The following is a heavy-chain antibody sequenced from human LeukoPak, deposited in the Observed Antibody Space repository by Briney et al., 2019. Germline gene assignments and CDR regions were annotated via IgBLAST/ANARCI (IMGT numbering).Heavy chain of an antibody. CDR2: ISSSSSYI. CDR3: AGVSTMARGVTLDY. D-gene: IGHD3-10*01. CDR1: GFTFSSYS. V-gene: IGHV3-21*01. J-gene: IGHJ4*02. Sequence: GGSLRLSCAASGFTFSSYSMNWVRQAPGKGLEWVSSISSSSSYIYYADSVKGRFTISRDNAKNSLYLQMNSLRAEDTAVYYCAGVSTMARGVTLDYWGQGTLVTVSS.